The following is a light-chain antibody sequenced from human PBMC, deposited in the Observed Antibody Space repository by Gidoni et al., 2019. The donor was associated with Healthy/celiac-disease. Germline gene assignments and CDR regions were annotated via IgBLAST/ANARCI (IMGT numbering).Light chain of an antibody. CDR1: SSDVGGYNY. J-gene: IGLJ1*01. CDR2: DVS. V-gene: IGLV2-14*01. CDR3: SSYTSSSTSYV. Sequence: QPASVSGSPGQSITISCTGTSSDVGGYNYVSWYQQHPGKAPKLMIYDVSNRPSGVSNRFSGSKSGNTASLTISGLQAEDEADYYCSSYTSSSTSYVFGTGTKVTVL.